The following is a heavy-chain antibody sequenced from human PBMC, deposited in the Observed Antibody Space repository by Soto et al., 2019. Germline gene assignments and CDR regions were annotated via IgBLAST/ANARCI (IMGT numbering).Heavy chain of an antibody. Sequence: GSCPTLVNPTQTLTLTCTFSGFSLSTSGMCVSWIRQPPGKALEWLARIDWDDDKYYSTSLKTRLTISKDTSKNQVVLTMTNMDPVDTATYYCARMGQYYDNLTGYWSGYYIDYWGQGTLVTVSS. CDR2: IDWDDDK. CDR1: GFSLSTSGMC. V-gene: IGHV2-70*11. J-gene: IGHJ4*02. D-gene: IGHD3-9*01. CDR3: ARMGQYYDNLTGYWSGYYIDY.